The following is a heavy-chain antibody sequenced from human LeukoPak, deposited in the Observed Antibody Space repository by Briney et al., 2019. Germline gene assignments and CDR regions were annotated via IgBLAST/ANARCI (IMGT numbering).Heavy chain of an antibody. Sequence: SETLSLTCTDSGGSISSYYWSWIRQPAGKGLEWIGRIYTSGSTNYNPSLKSRVTMSVDTSKNQFSLKLSSVTAADTAVYFCARHECGGSCYPEDYWGQGTLVTVSS. CDR2: IYTSGST. D-gene: IGHD2-15*01. CDR3: ARHECGGSCYPEDY. J-gene: IGHJ4*02. CDR1: GGSISSYY. V-gene: IGHV4-4*07.